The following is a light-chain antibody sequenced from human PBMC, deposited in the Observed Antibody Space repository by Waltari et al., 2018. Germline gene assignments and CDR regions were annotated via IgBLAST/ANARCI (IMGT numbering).Light chain of an antibody. CDR1: SSDVGAYNY. CDR2: DVS. Sequence: QSALTQPASVSGSPGQSLTLSCTGTSSDVGAYNYVSWYQQHPGKAPKLMIFDVSHRPSGVSNRFSGSKSGNTASLTISGLQAEDEADYYCSSYISSSTLELFGGGTSLTVL. V-gene: IGLV2-14*03. CDR3: SSYISSSTLEL. J-gene: IGLJ2*01.